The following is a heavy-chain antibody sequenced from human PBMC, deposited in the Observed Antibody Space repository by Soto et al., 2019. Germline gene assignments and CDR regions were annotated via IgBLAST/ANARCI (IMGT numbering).Heavy chain of an antibody. CDR1: GYTFANYA. Sequence: ASVKVSCKASGYTFANYAMHWVRQAPGQGLEWMGWISAYNGNTNYAQKLQGRVTMTTDTSTSTAYMELRSLRSDDTAVYYCADGYCSGGSCYGGFDIWGQGTMVTVSS. CDR2: ISAYNGNT. D-gene: IGHD2-15*01. CDR3: ADGYCSGGSCYGGFDI. J-gene: IGHJ3*02. V-gene: IGHV1-18*01.